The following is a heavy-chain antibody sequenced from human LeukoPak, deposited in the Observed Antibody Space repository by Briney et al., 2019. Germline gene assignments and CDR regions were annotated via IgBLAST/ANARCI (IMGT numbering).Heavy chain of an antibody. J-gene: IGHJ5*02. CDR2: ISWNSANV. CDR3: VKDIRSGFYSGGCFDP. D-gene: IGHD1-26*01. V-gene: IGHV3-9*01. CDR1: GFSFDDYV. Sequence: GGSLRLSCAASGFSFDDYVMHWVRQVPGRGLEWVSGISWNSANVGYADSVKGRFTISGDNAKNSLYLQMNSLRVEDTALYYCVKDIRSGFYSGGCFDPWGQGTPVTVSS.